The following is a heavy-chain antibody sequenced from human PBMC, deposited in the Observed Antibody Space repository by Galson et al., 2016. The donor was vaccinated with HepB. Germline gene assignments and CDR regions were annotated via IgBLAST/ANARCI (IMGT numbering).Heavy chain of an antibody. J-gene: IGHJ5*02. CDR2: ISYSGST. CDR3: ARGRLSGRIATAARSLGSFNWFDP. Sequence: ETLSLTCTVSGDSISSNNYYWGWIRQPPGRGLEWIGTISYSGSTYYSPSLKSRVTIDTDTSKKQLSLRLPSVTAADTAVYFCARGRLSGRIATAARSLGSFNWFDPWGQGTLVTVSS. D-gene: IGHD6-13*01. V-gene: IGHV4-39*01. CDR1: GDSISSNNYY.